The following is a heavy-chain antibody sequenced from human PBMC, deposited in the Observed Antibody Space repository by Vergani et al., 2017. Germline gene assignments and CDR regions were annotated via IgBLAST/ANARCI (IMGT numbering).Heavy chain of an antibody. J-gene: IGHJ5*02. V-gene: IGHV1-18*01. Sequence: QVQLVQSGAEVKKPGASVKVSCKTSGYTFTNYGISWVRQAPGLGLEWMGWINAYNGDTKYAQKLQGKVTMTRDTSTSTGYMELRSLSSDDTAVYYCAAFYVANGSGSYYSWFDPWGQGNLVTVSS. CDR3: AAFYVANGSGSYYSWFDP. D-gene: IGHD3-10*01. CDR2: INAYNGDT. CDR1: GYTFTNYG.